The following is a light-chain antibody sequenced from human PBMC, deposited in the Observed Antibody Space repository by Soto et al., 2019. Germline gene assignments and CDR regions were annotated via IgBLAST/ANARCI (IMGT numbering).Light chain of an antibody. Sequence: EIVLTQSPATLSLSPGERATLSCRASQSVNNYLHWYQQKPGQAPRLLIFDASNRATGIPARFSGSGSATDFTLTISSLGPEDFAVYYCQHRSIWPVSFGQGTRLEIK. CDR1: QSVNNY. CDR3: QHRSIWPVS. V-gene: IGKV3-11*01. CDR2: DAS. J-gene: IGKJ5*01.